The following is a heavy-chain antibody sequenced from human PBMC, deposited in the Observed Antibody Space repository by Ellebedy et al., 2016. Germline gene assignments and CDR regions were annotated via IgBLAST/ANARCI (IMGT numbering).Heavy chain of an antibody. Sequence: SVKVSCXASGGTFSSYAISWVRQAPGQGLEWMGGIIPIFGTANYAQKFQGRVTITADESTSTAYMELSSLRSEDTAVYYCARVRGAPYYYYMDVWGKGTTVTVSS. CDR2: IIPIFGTA. CDR3: ARVRGAPYYYYMDV. J-gene: IGHJ6*03. CDR1: GGTFSSYA. V-gene: IGHV1-69*13. D-gene: IGHD3-16*01.